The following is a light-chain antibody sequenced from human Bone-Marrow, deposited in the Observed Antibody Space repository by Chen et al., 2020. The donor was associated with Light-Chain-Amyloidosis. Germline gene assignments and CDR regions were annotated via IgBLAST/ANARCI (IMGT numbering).Light chain of an antibody. V-gene: IGKV3-15*01. CDR3: QQYDNWKT. Sequence: EMVMTQSPATLSVSPGERVTLSCRASQSINNKLACYQQKPGQAPRRLMYGASTRSTGIPARFSGSGSGTEFTLTSSSMQPEDFAVYYWQQYDNWKTFGQGTNVEIK. CDR2: GAS. CDR1: QSINNK. J-gene: IGKJ1*01.